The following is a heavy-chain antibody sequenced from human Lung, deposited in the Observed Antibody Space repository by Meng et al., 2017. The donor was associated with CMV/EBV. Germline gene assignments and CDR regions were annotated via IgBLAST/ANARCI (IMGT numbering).Heavy chain of an antibody. Sequence: QVRLRESGPALVKPSEALSLTCAVSGDSITNHNWWAWVRQPPGKGLEWIGEIPHRGSSAYNPSLKSRVSMSIDKSKNQFSLKLTSVTAADTAVYHCLRRSGGSVWGQGTLVTVSS. D-gene: IGHD3-10*01. CDR2: IPHRGSS. CDR1: GDSITNHNW. CDR3: LRRSGGSV. J-gene: IGHJ1*01. V-gene: IGHV4-4*02.